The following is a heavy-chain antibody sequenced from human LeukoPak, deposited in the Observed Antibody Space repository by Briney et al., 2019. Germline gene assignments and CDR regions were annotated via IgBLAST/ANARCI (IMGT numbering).Heavy chain of an antibody. CDR2: ISGSGGST. D-gene: IGHD3-3*01. V-gene: IGHV3-23*01. CDR1: GFTFSSYA. Sequence: GGSLRLSCAASGFTFSSYAMSWVRQAPGKGLEWVSAISGSGGSTYYADSVKGRFTISRDNSKNTLYLQMNSLRAEDTAVYYCAKDEGVEWLLNHGMDVWGQGTTVTVSS. J-gene: IGHJ6*02. CDR3: AKDEGVEWLLNHGMDV.